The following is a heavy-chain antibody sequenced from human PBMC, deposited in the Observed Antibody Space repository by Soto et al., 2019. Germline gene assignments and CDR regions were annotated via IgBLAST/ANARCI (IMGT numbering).Heavy chain of an antibody. D-gene: IGHD2-15*01. CDR2: IYYSGST. CDR1: GGSISSYY. V-gene: IGHV4-59*08. Sequence: SETLSLTCTVSGGSISSYYWSWIRQPPGKGLEWIGYIYYSGSTNYNPSLKSRVTISVDTSKNQFSLKLSSVTAADTAVYYCATARGYCSGGSCSRGDLFDYWGQGTLVTVSS. CDR3: ATARGYCSGGSCSRGDLFDY. J-gene: IGHJ4*02.